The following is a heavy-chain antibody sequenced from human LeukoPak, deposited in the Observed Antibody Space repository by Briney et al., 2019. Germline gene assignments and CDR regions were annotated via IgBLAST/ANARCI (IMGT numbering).Heavy chain of an antibody. CDR3: ARQNWTYFQHPDEFAY. J-gene: IGHJ4*02. Sequence: SETLSLTCTVSAGSISGYYWSWIRQTPGKGLEWIGYIFYSGGTYDNPSLKSRATISVDTSTNRFSLKLSSVPAADPAVYYCARQNWTYFQHPDEFAYWGQGTLVTVSS. CDR2: IFYSGGT. V-gene: IGHV4-59*08. CDR1: AGSISGYY. D-gene: IGHD3/OR15-3a*01.